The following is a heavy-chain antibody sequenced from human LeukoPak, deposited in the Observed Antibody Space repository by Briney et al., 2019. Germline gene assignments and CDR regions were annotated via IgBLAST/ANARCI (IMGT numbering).Heavy chain of an antibody. CDR3: AKANRYEDYYYYYMDV. CDR2: ISGSGGST. Sequence: GGSLRLSCAASGFTFSSYAMSWVRQAPGKGLEWVSAISGSGGSTYYADSVKGRFTISRDNSKNTLYLQMNSLRAEDTAVYYCAKANRYEDYYYYYMDVWGKGTTVTVSS. J-gene: IGHJ6*03. V-gene: IGHV3-23*01. CDR1: GFTFSSYA. D-gene: IGHD1-14*01.